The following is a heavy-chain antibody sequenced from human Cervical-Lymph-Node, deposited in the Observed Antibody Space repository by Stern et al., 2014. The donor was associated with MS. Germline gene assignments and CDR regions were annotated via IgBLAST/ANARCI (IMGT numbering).Heavy chain of an antibody. CDR3: ARGYDDYYYYGMDV. D-gene: IGHD3-3*01. J-gene: IGHJ6*02. V-gene: IGHV3-11*01. CDR1: GFTFSDSY. CDR2: ISSSGSTI. Sequence: VQLVESGGGLVKPGGSLRLSCAAPGFTFSDSYLSWIRQAPGKGLEWVSYISSSGSTIDYADSVKGRFTISRDNAKNSLYLQMTNLRAEDTAVYYCARGYDDYYYYGMDVWGQGTTVTVSS.